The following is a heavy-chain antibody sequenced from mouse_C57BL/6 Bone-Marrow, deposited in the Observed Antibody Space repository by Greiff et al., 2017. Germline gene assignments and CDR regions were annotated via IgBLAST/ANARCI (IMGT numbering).Heavy chain of an antibody. J-gene: IGHJ1*03. CDR3: ARDSYSNSYWYFDV. CDR1: GFTFSSYA. D-gene: IGHD2-5*01. Sequence: EVKLMESGGGLVKPGGSLKLSCAASGFTFSSYAMSWVRQTPEKRLEWVATISDGGSYTYYPDNVKGRFTISRDNAKNNLYLQMSHLKSEDTAMYYCARDSYSNSYWYFDVWGTGTTVTVSS. CDR2: ISDGGSYT. V-gene: IGHV5-4*01.